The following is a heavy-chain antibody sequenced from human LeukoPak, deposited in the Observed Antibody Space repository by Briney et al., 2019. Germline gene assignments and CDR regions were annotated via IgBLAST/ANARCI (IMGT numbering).Heavy chain of an antibody. J-gene: IGHJ6*03. CDR2: ISGSGTTV. Sequence: PGGSLRLSCAASGFTFSSYSMMWVRQAPGKGLEWVSYISGSGTTVYYADSVKGRFTISRDNAKNSLYLQMNSLRAEDTAVYYCASFDRLHYYTYMDIWGKGTTVTISS. CDR3: ASFDRLHYYTYMDI. CDR1: GFTFSSYS. D-gene: IGHD3-9*01. V-gene: IGHV3-48*04.